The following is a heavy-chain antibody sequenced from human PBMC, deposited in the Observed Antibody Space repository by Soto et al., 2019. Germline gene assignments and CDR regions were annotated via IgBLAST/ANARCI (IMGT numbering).Heavy chain of an antibody. J-gene: IGHJ3*02. V-gene: IGHV4-59*01. CDR2: IYYSGST. CDR3: ARNIAAFPPNDAFDI. D-gene: IGHD6-13*01. Sequence: SETLSLTCTLSGGSISSYYWSWIRQPPGKGLEWIGYIYYSGSTNYSPSLKSRVTISVDTSKNQFSLKLSSVTAADTAVYYCARNIAAFPPNDAFDIWGQGTMVTVSS. CDR1: GGSISSYY.